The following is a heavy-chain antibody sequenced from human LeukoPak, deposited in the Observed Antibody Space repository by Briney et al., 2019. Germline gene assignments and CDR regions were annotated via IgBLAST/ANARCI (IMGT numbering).Heavy chain of an antibody. Sequence: SETLSLTCTLSGGSISSSSYYWGWIRQPPGQGLEWIGSIYYSGSTYYNPSLKSRVTISVDTSKNQFSLKLSSVTAADTAVYYCARRGQWLIIDYWGQGTLVTVSS. CDR2: IYYSGST. J-gene: IGHJ4*02. V-gene: IGHV4-39*01. D-gene: IGHD6-19*01. CDR1: GGSISSSSYY. CDR3: ARRGQWLIIDY.